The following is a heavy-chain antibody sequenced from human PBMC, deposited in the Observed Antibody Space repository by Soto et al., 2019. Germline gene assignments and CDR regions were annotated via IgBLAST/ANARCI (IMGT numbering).Heavy chain of an antibody. Sequence: GGSLRLSCAPSGFTISNYTMSWVRQAPGKGLEWVSAISGSGGRTYYADSVKGRFTISRDNSKNTLYLQMNSLRAEDTAVYYCASSHISGWFYFDYWGQGTLVTVSS. V-gene: IGHV3-23*01. J-gene: IGHJ4*02. D-gene: IGHD6-19*01. CDR1: GFTISNYT. CDR2: ISGSGGRT. CDR3: ASSHISGWFYFDY.